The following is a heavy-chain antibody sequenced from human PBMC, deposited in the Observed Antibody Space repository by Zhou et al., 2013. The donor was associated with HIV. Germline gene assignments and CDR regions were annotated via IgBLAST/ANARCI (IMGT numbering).Heavy chain of an antibody. J-gene: IGHJ4*02. D-gene: IGHD2-8*02. CDR3: ARDGGYCKGGVCSPGY. Sequence: QVRLVQSGAEVHKPGASVRISCKASGYTFSNYYLHWVRQAPGQGPEWMGIINPSSGTVSYAQRLQGRVTVTRNTSTSTAYLELSGLISEDTAVYWCARDGGYCKGGVCSPGYWGQGTLVTVSS. CDR2: INPSSGTV. CDR1: GYTFSNYY. V-gene: IGHV1-46*01.